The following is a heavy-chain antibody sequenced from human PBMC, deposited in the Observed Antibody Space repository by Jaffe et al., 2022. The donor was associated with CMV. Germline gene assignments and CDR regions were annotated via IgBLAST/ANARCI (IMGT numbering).Heavy chain of an antibody. CDR3: AKDDLDLADIVVVPAGFDP. CDR1: GFTFSSYA. J-gene: IGHJ5*02. D-gene: IGHD2-2*01. V-gene: IGHV3-23*01. Sequence: EVQLLESGGGLVQPGGSLRLSCAASGFTFSSYAMSWVRQAPGKGLEWVSAISGSGGSTYYADSVKGRFTISRDNSKNTLYLQMNSLRAEDTAVYYCAKDDLDLADIVVVPAGFDPWGQGTLVTVSS. CDR2: ISGSGGST.